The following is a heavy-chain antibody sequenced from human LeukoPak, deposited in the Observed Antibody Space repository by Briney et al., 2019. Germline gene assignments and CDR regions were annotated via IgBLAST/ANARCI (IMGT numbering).Heavy chain of an antibody. CDR3: ARRMATEIDY. Sequence: SETLSLTCTVSGGSISSSSYYWGWIRQPPGKGLEWIGSIYYSGSAYYNPSLKSRVTISVDTSKNQFSLKLSSVTAADTAVYYCARRMATEIDYWGQGTLVTVSS. CDR1: GGSISSSSYY. D-gene: IGHD5-24*01. CDR2: IYYSGSA. V-gene: IGHV4-39*01. J-gene: IGHJ4*02.